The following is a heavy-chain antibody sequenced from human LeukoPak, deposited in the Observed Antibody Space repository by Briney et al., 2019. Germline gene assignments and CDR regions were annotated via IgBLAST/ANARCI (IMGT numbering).Heavy chain of an antibody. CDR3: ARDLGYCSGGSCY. V-gene: IGHV3-11*01. J-gene: IGHJ4*02. Sequence: GGSLRLSCAASGFTFSDYNMRWIRQAPGKGLEWVSSISRSGSTKYYADSVKGRFTISRDNAKNSLFLQMNSLRAEDTAVYYCARDLGYCSGGSCYWGQGTLVTVSS. CDR1: GFTFSDYN. CDR2: ISRSGSTK. D-gene: IGHD2-15*01.